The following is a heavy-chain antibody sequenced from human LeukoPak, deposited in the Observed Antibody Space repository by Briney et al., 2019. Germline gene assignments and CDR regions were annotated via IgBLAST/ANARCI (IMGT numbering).Heavy chain of an antibody. V-gene: IGHV4-61*02. CDR2: IYSSGSA. D-gene: IGHD6-6*01. CDR3: ARDRSSYAKGHYDY. CDR1: GGSISSGSYY. Sequence: SETLSLTCTVSGGSISSGSYYWSWIRQPAGKGLEWIGRIYSSGSASYNPSLKSRVSIVLDTSKNQFSLKVTSVTAADTAVYYCARDRSSYAKGHYDYWGQGTLVTVSS. J-gene: IGHJ4*01.